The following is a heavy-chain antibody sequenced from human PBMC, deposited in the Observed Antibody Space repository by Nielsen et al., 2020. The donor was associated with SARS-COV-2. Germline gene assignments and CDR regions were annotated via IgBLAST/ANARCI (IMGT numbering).Heavy chain of an antibody. J-gene: IGHJ4*02. D-gene: IGHD1-26*01. V-gene: IGHV3-13*01. Sequence: GGSLRLSCAASGFTFSSYDMHWVRQATGKGLEWVSAIGTAGDTYYPGSVKGRFTIFRENAKNSLYLQMNSLRAEDTAVYYCAKLSGRIVGATNTRIDYWGQGTLVTVSS. CDR1: GFTFSSYD. CDR3: AKLSGRIVGATNTRIDY. CDR2: IGTAGDT.